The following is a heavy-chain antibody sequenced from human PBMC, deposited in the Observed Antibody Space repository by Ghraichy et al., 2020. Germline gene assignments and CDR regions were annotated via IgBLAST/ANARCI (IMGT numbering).Heavy chain of an antibody. CDR1: GFTFSSYS. D-gene: IGHD1-26*01. CDR2: ISSSSSYI. Sequence: GGSLRLSCAASGFTFSSYSMNWVRQAPGKGLEWVSSISSSSSYIYYADSVKGRFTISRDNAKNSLYLQMNSLRAEDTAVYYCARDLHAYSGSYYYYGMDVWGQETTVTVSS. J-gene: IGHJ6*02. CDR3: ARDLHAYSGSYYYYGMDV. V-gene: IGHV3-21*01.